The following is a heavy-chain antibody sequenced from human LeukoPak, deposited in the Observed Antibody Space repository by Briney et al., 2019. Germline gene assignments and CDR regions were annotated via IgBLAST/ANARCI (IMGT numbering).Heavy chain of an antibody. D-gene: IGHD1-1*01. CDR3: ARDLAGTTYNFDY. V-gene: IGHV1-2*02. CDR1: GFTFSSYG. Sequence: GGSLRLSCAASGFTFSSYGMHWVRQAPGQGLEWMGWINPNSGGTNYAQKFQGRVTMTRDTSISTAYMELSRLRSDDTAVYYCARDLAGTTYNFDYWGQGTLVTVSS. J-gene: IGHJ4*02. CDR2: INPNSGGT.